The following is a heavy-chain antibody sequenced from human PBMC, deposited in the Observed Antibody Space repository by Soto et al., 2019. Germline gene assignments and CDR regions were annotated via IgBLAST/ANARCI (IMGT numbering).Heavy chain of an antibody. CDR3: AKDYSGSYVVSGSYYGMDV. V-gene: IGHV3-30*18. CDR1: GFTFSSYG. J-gene: IGHJ6*02. Sequence: QVQLVESGGGVVQPGRSLRLSCAASGFTFSSYGMHWVRQAPGKGLEWVAVISYDGSNKYYADSVKGRFTISRDNSKNTLYLQMNSLRAEDTAVYYCAKDYSGSYVVSGSYYGMDVWGQGTTVTVSS. CDR2: ISYDGSNK. D-gene: IGHD1-26*01.